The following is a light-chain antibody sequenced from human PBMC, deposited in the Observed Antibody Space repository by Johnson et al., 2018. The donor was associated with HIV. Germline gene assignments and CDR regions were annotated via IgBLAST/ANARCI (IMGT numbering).Light chain of an antibody. CDR1: SSNIGNND. Sequence: QSVLTQPPSVSAAPGQKVTISCSGSSSNIGNNDVSWYQQLPGTAPKLLIYDNNKRPSGIPDRFSGSKSGTSATLGITGLQTGDEAGYSCGTWTSSRSEGVFGTGTKVTVL. V-gene: IGLV1-51*01. CDR3: GTWTSSRSEGV. CDR2: DNN. J-gene: IGLJ1*01.